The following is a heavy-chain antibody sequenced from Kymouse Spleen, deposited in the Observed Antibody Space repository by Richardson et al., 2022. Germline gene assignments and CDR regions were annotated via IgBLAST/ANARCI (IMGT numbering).Heavy chain of an antibody. CDR1: GGSFSGYY. D-gene: IGHD4-11,IGHD4-11*01. V-gene: IGHV4-34*01. CDR2: INHSGST. J-gene: IGHJ5*02. Sequence: QVQLQQWGAGLLKPSETLSLTCAVYGGSFSGYYWSWIRQPPGKGLEWIGEINHSGSTNYNPSLKSRVTISVDTSKNQFSLKLSSVTAADTAVYYCARGLQTNWFDPWGQGTLVTVSS. CDR3: ARGLQTNWFDP.